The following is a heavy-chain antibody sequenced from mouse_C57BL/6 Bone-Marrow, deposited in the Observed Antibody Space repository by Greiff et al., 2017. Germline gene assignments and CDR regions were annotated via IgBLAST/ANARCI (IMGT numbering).Heavy chain of an antibody. D-gene: IGHD1-1*01. CDR3: TYYYGSSYWYFDV. Sequence: EVKLVESGEGLVKPGGSLKLSCAASGFTFSSYAMSWVRQTPEKRLEWVAYISSGGDYSYYADTVKGRFTISRDNARNTLYLQMSSLKSEDTAMYYCTYYYGSSYWYFDVWGTGTTVTVSS. CDR2: ISSGGDYS. J-gene: IGHJ1*03. V-gene: IGHV5-9-1*02. CDR1: GFTFSSYA.